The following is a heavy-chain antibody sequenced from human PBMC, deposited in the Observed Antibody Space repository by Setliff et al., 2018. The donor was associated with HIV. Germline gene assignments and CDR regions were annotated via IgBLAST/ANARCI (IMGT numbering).Heavy chain of an antibody. Sequence: PSETLSLTCTVSGDSVTSETYCWGWIRQPPEKGLEWIGSSCYSRITYYSSSLKSRATLSVDTSKNQFSLKLSSVTAADTAVYYCAFSKQMATMAFDYWGQGALVTVSS. CDR3: AFSKQMATMAFDY. CDR2: SCYSRIT. V-gene: IGHV4-39*01. D-gene: IGHD5-12*01. CDR1: GDSVTSETYC. J-gene: IGHJ4*02.